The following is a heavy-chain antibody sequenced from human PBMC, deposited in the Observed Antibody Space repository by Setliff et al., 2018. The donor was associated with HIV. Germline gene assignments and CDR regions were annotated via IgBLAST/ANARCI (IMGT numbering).Heavy chain of an antibody. J-gene: IGHJ4*02. CDR1: GYSFPTYW. V-gene: IGHV5-51*01. CDR2: IYPDESDS. Sequence: PGESLTISCKGSGYSFPTYWIAWVRQMPGKGLEWMGVIYPDESDSRYSPSFRGQVTISADKSINTAYLQWSSLKASDTAMYYCARVGMGYYYDSSGYSHFDHWGQGTLVTVSS. CDR3: ARVGMGYYYDSSGYSHFDH. D-gene: IGHD3-22*01.